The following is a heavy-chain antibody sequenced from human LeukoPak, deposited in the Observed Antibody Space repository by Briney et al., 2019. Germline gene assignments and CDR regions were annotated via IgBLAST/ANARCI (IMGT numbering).Heavy chain of an antibody. J-gene: IGHJ6*03. CDR1: GGSISSYY. Sequence: PSETLTLTCTGSGGSISSYYWSWIRQPPGKGLEWIGYIYYSGSTNYNPSLKSRVTISVDTSKNQFSLKLSSVTAADTAVYYCARSGGTYRYYYYMDVWGKGTTVTVSS. CDR2: IYYSGST. V-gene: IGHV4-59*01. CDR3: ARSGGTYRYYYYMDV. D-gene: IGHD1-26*01.